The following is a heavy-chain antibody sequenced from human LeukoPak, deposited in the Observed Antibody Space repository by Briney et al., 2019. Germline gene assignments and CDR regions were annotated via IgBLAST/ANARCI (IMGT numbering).Heavy chain of an antibody. CDR3: ARGSGTYYPFDH. V-gene: IGHV3-30*02. J-gene: IGHJ4*02. Sequence: GGSLRLSCAASGFTFSSYGMHWVRQAPGKGLECVAFIRSDGSRTNYADSVKGRFTISRDNSKSTVSLQMNSLRAEDTAVYYCARGSGTYYPFDHWGQGTLVTVSS. CDR2: IRSDGSRT. D-gene: IGHD1-26*01. CDR1: GFTFSSYG.